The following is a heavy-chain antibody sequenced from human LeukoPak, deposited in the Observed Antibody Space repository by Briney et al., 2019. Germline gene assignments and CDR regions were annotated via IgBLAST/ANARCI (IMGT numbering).Heavy chain of an antibody. V-gene: IGHV4-59*12. CDR2: IYYSGSS. CDR1: GASISSSY. D-gene: IGHD2-8*01. Sequence: SETLSLTCTVSGASISSSYWSWIRQPPGKGLEWIGYIYYSGSSSYNPSLKSRVTISVDTSKNQFSLELSSVTAADTAVYYCARFSGKDCTNGVCFFDYWGQGTLVTVSS. CDR3: ARFSGKDCTNGVCFFDY. J-gene: IGHJ4*02.